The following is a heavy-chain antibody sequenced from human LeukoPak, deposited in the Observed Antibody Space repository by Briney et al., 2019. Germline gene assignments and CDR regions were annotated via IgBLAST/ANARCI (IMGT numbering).Heavy chain of an antibody. J-gene: IGHJ4*02. CDR1: GDSVSSNNAA. CDR3: AREGELGMAGGLDY. CDR2: AYYRSEWFH. V-gene: IGHV6-1*01. Sequence: SQTLSLTCAISGDSVSSNNAAWNWIRQSPSGGLEWLGRAYYRSEWFHDYAVSVKSRITVNPDTSKNQFSLLLSSVTAEDTAVYYCAREGELGMAGGLDYWGQGALVTVSS. D-gene: IGHD7-27*01.